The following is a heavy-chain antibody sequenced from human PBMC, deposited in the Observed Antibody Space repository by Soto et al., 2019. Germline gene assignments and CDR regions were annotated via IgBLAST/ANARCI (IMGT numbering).Heavy chain of an antibody. Sequence: GASVQVSCKASGFTFTSYGITWVRQAPGQGLEWMGWISTYNGKTEYAQKFQGRVRMTTETSTSTAYMELRSLRLDDTAVYYCARRGSGLVDYWGQGTLVTVSS. CDR1: GFTFTSYG. V-gene: IGHV1-18*04. CDR2: ISTYNGKT. D-gene: IGHD2-15*01. J-gene: IGHJ4*02. CDR3: ARRGSGLVDY.